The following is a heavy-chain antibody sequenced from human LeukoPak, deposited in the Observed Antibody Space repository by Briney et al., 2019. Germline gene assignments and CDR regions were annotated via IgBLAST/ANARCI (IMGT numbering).Heavy chain of an antibody. D-gene: IGHD6-19*01. CDR1: GDSASSNNGA. J-gene: IGHJ4*02. CDR3: SRDVGDSGWPTFDY. Sequence: SQTLSLTCAICGDSASSNNGAWNWIRQSPSRGLEWLGSTYFKLKWYNDYAEITKGPITISTDTSKNQFTLQVNFVTLEDTAIYYCSRDVGDSGWPTFDYWGQGTLVTVSS. CDR2: TYFKLKWYN. V-gene: IGHV6-1*01.